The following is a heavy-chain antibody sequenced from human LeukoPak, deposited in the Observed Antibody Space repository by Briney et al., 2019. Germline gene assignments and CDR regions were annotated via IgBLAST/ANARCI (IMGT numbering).Heavy chain of an antibody. CDR3: ARVGSGSYIGWFDP. D-gene: IGHD1-26*01. V-gene: IGHV3-7*04. Sequence: GALRLSCVDSGRISSTYWMSWVRQAPGKGLEWVANIKQDGSEKYYVDSVKGRFTISRDNAKSSLYLQMNTLRVEDTAVYYCARVGSGSYIGWFDPWGQGTLVTVSS. CDR1: GRISSTYW. CDR2: IKQDGSEK. J-gene: IGHJ5*02.